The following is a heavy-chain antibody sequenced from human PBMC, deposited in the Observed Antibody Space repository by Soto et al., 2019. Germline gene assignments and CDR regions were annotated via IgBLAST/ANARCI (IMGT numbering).Heavy chain of an antibody. CDR2: TYYRTKWYN. Sequence: SQTLSLTCAISGDSVSSNSAAWNWIRQSPSRGLERVGRTYYRTKWYNDYAVTVKSRITINPDTSKNQVSLQLSSVTPDDTAVYYCARGPGSFIWGFYYYMDVWGKGTTVTVSS. D-gene: IGHD7-27*01. CDR3: ARGPGSFIWGFYYYMDV. J-gene: IGHJ6*03. CDR1: GDSVSSNSAA. V-gene: IGHV6-1*01.